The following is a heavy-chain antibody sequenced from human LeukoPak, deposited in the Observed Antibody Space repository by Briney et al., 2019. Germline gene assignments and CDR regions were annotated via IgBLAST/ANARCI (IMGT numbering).Heavy chain of an antibody. D-gene: IGHD3-22*01. V-gene: IGHV3-33*01. CDR3: ARGVGYYDSSGTIDY. CDR1: GFTFSSYG. CDR2: VWYDGSKK. Sequence: GGSLRLSCAASGFTFSSYGMHWVRQAPGKGLEWVAVVWYDGSKKYSADSVKGRITISRDDSKNTLYLQMNSLRAEDTAVYYCARGVGYYDSSGTIDYWGQGTLVTVSS. J-gene: IGHJ4*02.